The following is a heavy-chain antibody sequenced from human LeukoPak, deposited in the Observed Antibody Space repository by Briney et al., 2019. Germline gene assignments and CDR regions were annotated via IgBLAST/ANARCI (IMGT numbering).Heavy chain of an antibody. V-gene: IGHV1-2*06. D-gene: IGHD3-22*01. CDR1: GYTFTDYY. Sequence: GASVKVSCKASGYTFTDYYIHWVRQAPGQGLEWMGRVNVNNGDTKYAQKFQGRVTMTRDTSISTAYMELASLRSDDTAVFYCAREVGYSTSYYGRFDPWGQGTLVIVSS. CDR2: VNVNNGDT. CDR3: AREVGYSTSYYGRFDP. J-gene: IGHJ5*02.